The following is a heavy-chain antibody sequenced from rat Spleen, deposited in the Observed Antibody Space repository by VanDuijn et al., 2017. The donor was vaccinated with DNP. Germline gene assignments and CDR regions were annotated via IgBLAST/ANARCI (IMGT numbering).Heavy chain of an antibody. CDR1: GFTFNNFW. Sequence: EVQLVESGGDLVQPGRSLKLSCVASGFTFNNFWMTWIRQVPGKGLEWIASITSGAGTTSYADSVKGRFTVSRDDAGNTLYLQMNSLRSEDTAIYYCTTLTGRDYWGQGTLVTVSS. CDR3: TTLTGRDY. D-gene: IGHD5-1*01. J-gene: IGHJ3*01. V-gene: IGHV5-31*01. CDR2: ITSGAGTT.